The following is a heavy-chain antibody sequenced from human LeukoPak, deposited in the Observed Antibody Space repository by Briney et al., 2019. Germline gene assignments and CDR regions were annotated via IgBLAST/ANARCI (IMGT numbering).Heavy chain of an antibody. J-gene: IGHJ3*02. CDR3: ARRGPAFDI. CDR2: ISSSGSTI. CDR1: GFTFSDYY. Sequence: GGSLRLSSAAYGFTFSDYYMTWIRQAPGKGLGWVSYISSSGSTIYYADSVKGRFTISRDNVKNSLYLQMNSLRAEDTAVYYCARRGPAFDIWGQGTMVTVSS. V-gene: IGHV3-11*01.